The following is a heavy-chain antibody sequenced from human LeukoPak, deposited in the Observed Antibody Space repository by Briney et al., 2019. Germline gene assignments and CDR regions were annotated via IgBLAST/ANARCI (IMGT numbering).Heavy chain of an antibody. D-gene: IGHD1-7*01. CDR3: AREDWNYALAY. CDR1: GGSFSGYY. V-gene: IGHV4-34*01. CDR2: INHSGST. J-gene: IGHJ4*02. Sequence: PSETLSLTCAVYGGSFSGYYWSWIRQPPGKGLEWIGEINHSGSTNYNPSLKSRVTISVDTSKNQFSLKLSSVTAADTAVYYCAREDWNYALAYWGQGTLVTVSS.